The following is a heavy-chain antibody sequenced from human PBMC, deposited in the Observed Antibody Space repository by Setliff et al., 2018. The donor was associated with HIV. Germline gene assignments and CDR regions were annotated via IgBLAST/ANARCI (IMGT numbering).Heavy chain of an antibody. V-gene: IGHV4-34*01. Sequence: PSETLSLTCAVYGGSFTGYFWSWIRQSPGKGLEWIGEINDSGDTNYNPSLKSRVTISVVTSKNQFSLRLTSVTAADTGVYYCARGGLRQWNGFWGQGTLVTSPQ. CDR2: INDSGDT. J-gene: IGHJ4*02. D-gene: IGHD3-3*01. CDR1: GGSFTGYF. CDR3: ARGGLRQWNGF.